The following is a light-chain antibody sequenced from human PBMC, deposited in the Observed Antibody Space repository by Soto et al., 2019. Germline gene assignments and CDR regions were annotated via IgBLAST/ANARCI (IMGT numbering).Light chain of an antibody. J-gene: IGLJ2*01. Sequence: QSALTQPRSVSGSPGQSVTISCTGTNSDVGGYNYVSWYQQHPGKAPKLMIYDVSKRPSGVPDRFSGSKSGNTASLTISGLQAEDEADYYCCSYAGSYSYVVFGGETKLTVL. CDR3: CSYAGSYSYVV. V-gene: IGLV2-11*01. CDR1: NSDVGGYNY. CDR2: DVS.